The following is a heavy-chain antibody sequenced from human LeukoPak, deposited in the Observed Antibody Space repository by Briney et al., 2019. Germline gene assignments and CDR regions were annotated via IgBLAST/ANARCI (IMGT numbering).Heavy chain of an antibody. Sequence: GGSLRLSCAASGFSFDDYAIHWVRQGPGKGLEWVAGISWNSGSMGYADSVKGRFTISRDNAKNSLFLQMNSLRVEDTALYYCAKSGNKYYDFWIEYWGQGTLVTVSS. CDR3: AKSGNKYYDFWIEY. CDR1: GFSFDDYA. CDR2: ISWNSGSM. D-gene: IGHD3-3*01. V-gene: IGHV3-9*01. J-gene: IGHJ4*02.